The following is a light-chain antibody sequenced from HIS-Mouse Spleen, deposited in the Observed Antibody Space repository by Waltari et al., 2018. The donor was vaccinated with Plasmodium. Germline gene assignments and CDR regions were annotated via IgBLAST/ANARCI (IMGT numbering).Light chain of an antibody. CDR1: QGVSSN. Sequence: EIVMTQSPATLSVSSGERATLSCRASQGVSSNLAWYQQKPGQAPWLLIYGASTMATGVPARFSGSGSGTEFTLTISSLQSEDFAVYYCQQYNNWSFTFGPGTKVDIK. V-gene: IGKV3-15*01. CDR2: GAS. CDR3: QQYNNWSFT. J-gene: IGKJ3*01.